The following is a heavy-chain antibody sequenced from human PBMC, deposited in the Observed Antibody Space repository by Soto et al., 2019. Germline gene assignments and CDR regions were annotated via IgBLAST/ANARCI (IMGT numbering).Heavy chain of an antibody. CDR3: ARHGQVFYGMDV. J-gene: IGHJ6*02. D-gene: IGHD1-20*01. CDR2: IYLGGTT. V-gene: IGHV4-4*02. Sequence: QVQLQESGPGLVEPSGTLSLTCAVSGGSINSSNWWSWVRQPPRKGLEWIGEIYLGGTTNSNPSPKTRVTISIDKSNSQFSLRLSSVTAADTAIYYCARHGQVFYGMDVWGQGTTVTVSS. CDR1: GGSINSSNW.